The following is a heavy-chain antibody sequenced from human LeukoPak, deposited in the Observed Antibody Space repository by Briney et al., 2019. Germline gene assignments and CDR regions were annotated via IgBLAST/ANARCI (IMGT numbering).Heavy chain of an antibody. J-gene: IGHJ4*02. CDR3: ARGSSLSNYVDY. CDR1: GGSIRSGDYY. D-gene: IGHD1-26*01. CDR2: IYYSGST. Sequence: PSETLSLTCTVSGGSIRSGDYYWSRIRQPPGKGLEWIGYIYYSGSTYYNPSLKSRVTISVDTSKNQFSLKLSSVTAADTAVYYCARGSSLSNYVDYWGQGTLVTVSS. V-gene: IGHV4-30-4*01.